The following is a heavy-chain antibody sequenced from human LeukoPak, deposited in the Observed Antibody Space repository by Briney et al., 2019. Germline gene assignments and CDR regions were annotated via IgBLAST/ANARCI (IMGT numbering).Heavy chain of an antibody. CDR3: ARDNPDSYGPLYYYYYYMDV. CDR1: GGSISSGSYY. J-gene: IGHJ6*03. Sequence: SQTLSLTCTVSGGSISSGSYYWSWIRQPAGKGLEWIGRIYTSGSTNYNPSLKGRVTISVDTSKNQFSLKLSSVTAADTAVYYCARDNPDSYGPLYYYYYYMDVWGKGTTVTVSS. V-gene: IGHV4-61*02. D-gene: IGHD5-18*01. CDR2: IYTSGST.